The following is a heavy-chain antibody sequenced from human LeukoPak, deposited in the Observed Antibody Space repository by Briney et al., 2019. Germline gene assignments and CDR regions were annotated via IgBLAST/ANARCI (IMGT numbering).Heavy chain of an antibody. D-gene: IGHD5-18*01. CDR3: ARALQLWSPFDY. CDR2: IGTAGDT. CDR1: GFTFSSYD. V-gene: IGHV3-13*01. J-gene: IGHJ4*02. Sequence: GGSLRLSCAASGFTFSSYDMHWVRQAPGKGLEWVSAIGTAGDTYYPGSVKGRFTISRENAKNSLYLQMNSLRAGDTAVYYCARALQLWSPFDYWGQGTLVTVSS.